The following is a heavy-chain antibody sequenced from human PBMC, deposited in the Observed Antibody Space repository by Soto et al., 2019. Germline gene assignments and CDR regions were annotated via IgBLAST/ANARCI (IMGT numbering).Heavy chain of an antibody. J-gene: IGHJ4*02. D-gene: IGHD2-8*02. CDR1: GYTFTSYD. V-gene: IGHV1-8*02. CDR2: VTPRNGDT. Sequence: ASVKVSCKASGYTFTSYDINWVRQAAGQGPEWMGSVTPRNGDTAFAQKYQGRVTVTSNTSMSTVYMELSNLRSDDTAVYYCARGGSYWARRHYFDSWGQGTLVTVSS. CDR3: ARGGSYWARRHYFDS.